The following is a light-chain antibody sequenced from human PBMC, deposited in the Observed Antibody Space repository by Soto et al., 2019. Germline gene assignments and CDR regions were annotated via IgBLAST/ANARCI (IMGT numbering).Light chain of an antibody. CDR3: QVWDSTPDHVV. Sequence: SYVLTQPPSVSVAPGQTARITCGGNNIGSKSVNWYQQKPGQAPVLVVYADSDRPSGIPERFSGSNSGNTATLTISRVEAGDEADYYCQVWDSTPDHVVFGGGTKVTVL. V-gene: IGLV3-21*02. CDR1: NIGSKS. J-gene: IGLJ2*01. CDR2: ADS.